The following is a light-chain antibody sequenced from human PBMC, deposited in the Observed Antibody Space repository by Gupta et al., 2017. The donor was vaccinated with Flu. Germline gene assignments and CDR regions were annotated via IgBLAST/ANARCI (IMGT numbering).Light chain of an antibody. CDR1: QNIGTS. J-gene: IGKJ1*01. Sequence: PHFQSVTPKEKVTITCRASQNIGTSLNWYQQKPDQSPKLLIKYASQSFSGVPSRFSGSGSGTDFTLTINNLEAEDAATYYCHQSSNLPWTFGQGTKVEIK. CDR2: YAS. V-gene: IGKV6-21*01. CDR3: HQSSNLPWT.